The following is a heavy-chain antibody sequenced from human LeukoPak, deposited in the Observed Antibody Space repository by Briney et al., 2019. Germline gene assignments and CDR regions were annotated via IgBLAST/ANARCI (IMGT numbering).Heavy chain of an antibody. CDR3: AKHTGHEAP. V-gene: IGHV3-30*18. CDR1: GFTFSSYG. Sequence: TGGSLRLSCAASGFTFSSYGMHWVRQAPGKGLEWVAVISYDGSNKYYADSVKGRFTISRDNSKNTLYLQMNSLRAEDTAVYYCAKHTGHEAPWGQGTLVTVSS. CDR2: ISYDGSNK. J-gene: IGHJ5*02. D-gene: IGHD1-14*01.